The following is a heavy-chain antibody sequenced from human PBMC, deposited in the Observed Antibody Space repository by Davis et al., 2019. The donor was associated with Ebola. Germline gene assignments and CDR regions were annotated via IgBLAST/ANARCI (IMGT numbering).Heavy chain of an antibody. CDR1: GYTFTGYY. Sequence: ASVKVSCKASGYTFTGYYMHWVRQAPGQGLEWMGWINPNSGGTNYAQKFQGWVTMTRDTSISTAYMELSRLRSDDTAVYYCARGRYYDSSGPRDYYYGMDVWGQGTTVTVSS. V-gene: IGHV1-2*04. D-gene: IGHD3-22*01. CDR2: INPNSGGT. J-gene: IGHJ6*02. CDR3: ARGRYYDSSGPRDYYYGMDV.